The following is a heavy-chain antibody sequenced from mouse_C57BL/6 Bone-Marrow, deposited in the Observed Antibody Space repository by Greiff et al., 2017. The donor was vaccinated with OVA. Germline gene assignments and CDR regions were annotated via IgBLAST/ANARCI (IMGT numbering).Heavy chain of an antibody. J-gene: IGHJ4*01. CDR2: IYPRSGNT. V-gene: IGHV1-81*01. Sequence: VKLKQSGAELARPGASVKLSCKASGYTFTSYGISWVKQRTGQGLEWIGEIYPRSGNTYYNEKFKGKATLTADKSSSTAYMELRSLTSEDSAVYFCARGYGSSSYYAMDYWGQGTSVTVSS. CDR1: GYTFTSYG. D-gene: IGHD1-1*01. CDR3: ARGYGSSSYYAMDY.